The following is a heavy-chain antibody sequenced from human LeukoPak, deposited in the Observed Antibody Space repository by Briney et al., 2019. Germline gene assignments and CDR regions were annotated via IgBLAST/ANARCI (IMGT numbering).Heavy chain of an antibody. D-gene: IGHD6-6*01. Sequence: GGSLRLSCAASGFTFSSYWMSWVRQAPGKGLEWVANIKQDGSEKYYVDSVKGRFTISRDNAKNSLYLQMNSLRAEDTAVHYCARDDSRSTFDYWGQGTLVTVSS. J-gene: IGHJ4*02. CDR2: IKQDGSEK. V-gene: IGHV3-7*01. CDR3: ARDDSRSTFDY. CDR1: GFTFSSYW.